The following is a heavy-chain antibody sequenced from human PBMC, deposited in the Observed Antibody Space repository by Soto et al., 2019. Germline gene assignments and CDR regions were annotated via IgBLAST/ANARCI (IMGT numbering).Heavy chain of an antibody. CDR3: RQRKLSRFGQFFFDY. V-gene: IGHV2-5*02. J-gene: IGHJ4*02. D-gene: IGHD3-10*01. Sequence: QITLKESGPTLVKPTQTLTLTCTFSGFSLRTTGVAVGWIRQPPGKALEWLALTYWDGDSRYSPSLQGRVTAHQDTSRYQVVLTFNNLDPVDTATYFRRQRKLSRFGQFFFDYWGQGILVTVSS. CDR2: TYWDGDS. CDR1: GFSLRTTGVA.